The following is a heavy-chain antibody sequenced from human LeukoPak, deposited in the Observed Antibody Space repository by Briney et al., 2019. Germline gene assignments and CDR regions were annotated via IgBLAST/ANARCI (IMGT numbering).Heavy chain of an antibody. CDR3: ARMDAGGLWFYYNGMDV. D-gene: IGHD5-18*01. V-gene: IGHV3-74*01. CDR1: GFTFSSYW. Sequence: GGSLRLSCAASGFTFSSYWMHWVRQAPGKGLVWVSRINTDGSSTSYADSVKGRFTISRDNAKNTLYLQMNSLRAEDTAVYYCARMDAGGLWFYYNGMDVWGQGTTVTVSS. CDR2: INTDGSST. J-gene: IGHJ6*02.